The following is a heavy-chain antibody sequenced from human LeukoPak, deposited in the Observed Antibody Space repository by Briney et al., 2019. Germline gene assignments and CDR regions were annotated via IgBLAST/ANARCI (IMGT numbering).Heavy chain of an antibody. CDR3: ARLSIRGDIVGANDY. D-gene: IGHD1-26*01. CDR2: INPNSGGT. Sequence: VASVKVSCKASGYTFTGYYMHWVRQAPGQGLEWMGWINPNSGGTNYAQKFQGRVTMTRDTSISTAYMELSRLRSDDTAVYYCARLSIRGDIVGANDYWGQGTLVTVSP. J-gene: IGHJ4*02. V-gene: IGHV1-2*02. CDR1: GYTFTGYY.